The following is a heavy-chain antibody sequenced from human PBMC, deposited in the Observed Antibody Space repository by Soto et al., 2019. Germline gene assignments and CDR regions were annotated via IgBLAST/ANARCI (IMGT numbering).Heavy chain of an antibody. V-gene: IGHV1-18*04. Sequence: QVQLVQSGAEVRKPGASVKVSCRASGYTFTKYGITGVRQAPGQGLEWLGWISGDNGNTNFAQRLKDRVTMTTDTSTTTAYMELRSLRRDDTAIYYCARVASLIPIFHGLDAWGQGTTVTVSS. CDR2: ISGDNGNT. D-gene: IGHD3-3*01. J-gene: IGHJ6*02. CDR1: GYTFTKYG. CDR3: ARVASLIPIFHGLDA.